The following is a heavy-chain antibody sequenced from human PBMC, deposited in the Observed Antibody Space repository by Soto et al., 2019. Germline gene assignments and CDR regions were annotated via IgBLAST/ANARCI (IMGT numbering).Heavy chain of an antibody. Sequence: AAVKVSCKASGCTFTGYYMHWVRQAPGQGLEWMGWINPNSGGTNYAQKFQGRVTMTRDTSISTAYMELSRLRSDDTAVYYCASSTVTTGAFDIWGQGTMVTVSS. J-gene: IGHJ3*02. CDR3: ASSTVTTGAFDI. CDR2: INPNSGGT. V-gene: IGHV1-2*02. D-gene: IGHD4-17*01. CDR1: GCTFTGYY.